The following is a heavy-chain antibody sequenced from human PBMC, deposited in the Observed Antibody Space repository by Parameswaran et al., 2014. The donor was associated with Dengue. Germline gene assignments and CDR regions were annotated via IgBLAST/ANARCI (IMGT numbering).Heavy chain of an antibody. Sequence: VRQMPGKGLVWVSRISSDGSGTSYADSVEGRFTISRDNAKNTLYLQMNSLRAEDTAVYYCARAGTPAAGHYNWFDPWGQGTLVTVSS. CDR2: ISSDGSGT. J-gene: IGHJ5*02. D-gene: IGHD6-13*01. V-gene: IGHV3-74*01. CDR3: ARAGTPAAGHYNWFDP.